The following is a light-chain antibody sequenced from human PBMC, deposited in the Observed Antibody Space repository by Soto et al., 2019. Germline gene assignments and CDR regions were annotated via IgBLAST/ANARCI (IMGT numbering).Light chain of an antibody. CDR1: HFISSN. CDR3: QQYGTSPRT. V-gene: IGKV3-20*01. CDR2: GAS. Sequence: EIVMTQSPATLSVSRGDRATLSFRASHFISSNLAWYQQKPGQAPRLLIYGASSRATGIPDRFSGSGSGTDFTLTIVRLEPEDFAVYYCQQYGTSPRTFGQGTKVDIK. J-gene: IGKJ1*01.